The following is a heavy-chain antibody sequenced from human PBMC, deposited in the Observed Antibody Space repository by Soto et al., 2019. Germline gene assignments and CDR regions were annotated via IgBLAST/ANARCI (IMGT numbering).Heavy chain of an antibody. V-gene: IGHV4-39*07. CDR1: GASISSSNYY. CDR3: ARSIDP. Sequence: SETLSLTCTVSGASISSSNYYWGWIRQPPGKGLEWIGSIYYSGTTYNNPSLKSRVTISVDTSKNQFSLKLSSVTAADTAVYYCARSIDPWGQGTLVTVSS. J-gene: IGHJ5*02. CDR2: IYYSGTT.